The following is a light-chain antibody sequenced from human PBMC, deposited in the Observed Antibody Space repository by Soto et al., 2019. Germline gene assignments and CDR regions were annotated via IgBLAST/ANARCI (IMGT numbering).Light chain of an antibody. CDR1: SSDISAYNY. CDR2: DVT. Sequence: QSVLTQPASVSGSPGQSITISCTATSSDISAYNYVSWYQQHPGQAPKLILYDVTNRPSGVSNRFSGSKSGKTAYLTISGLQTEDEADYYCTSYTSSTTVLFGGGTKLTVL. V-gene: IGLV2-14*03. J-gene: IGLJ3*02. CDR3: TSYTSSTTVL.